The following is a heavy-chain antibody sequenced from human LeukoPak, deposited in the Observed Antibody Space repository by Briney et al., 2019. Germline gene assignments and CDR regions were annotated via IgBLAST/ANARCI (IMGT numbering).Heavy chain of an antibody. V-gene: IGHV4-59*01. CDR1: GGSISSYY. CDR2: IYYSGST. J-gene: IGHJ5*02. D-gene: IGHD4-11*01. Sequence: SETLSLTCTVSGGSISSYYWSWIRQPPGKGLEWIGYIYYSGSTNYNPSLKSRVTISVDTSKNQFSLKLSSVTAADTAVYYCASTLYSNHGGDWFDPWGQGTLVTVSS. CDR3: ASTLYSNHGGDWFDP.